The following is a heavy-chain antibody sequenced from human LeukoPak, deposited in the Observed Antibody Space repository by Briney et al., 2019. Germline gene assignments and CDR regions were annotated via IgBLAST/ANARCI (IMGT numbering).Heavy chain of an antibody. CDR3: ASDGGRRGSGSYPAFDY. V-gene: IGHV3-7*01. Sequence: PGGSLRLSCAACGFTFSGYWMSWVRQAPGKGLEWVANIKQDGSEKYYVDSVKGRFTISRDNAKNSLYLQMKNLRGEDTALYYWASDGGRRGSGSYPAFDYWGQGILVTVSS. CDR1: GFTFSGYW. J-gene: IGHJ4*02. D-gene: IGHD3-10*01. CDR2: IKQDGSEK.